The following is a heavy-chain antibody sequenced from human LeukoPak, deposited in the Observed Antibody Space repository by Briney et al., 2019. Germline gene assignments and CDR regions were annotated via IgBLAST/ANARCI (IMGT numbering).Heavy chain of an antibody. J-gene: IGHJ4*02. CDR3: ARGGDYGDLRYFDY. CDR1: GDSISSSSYY. D-gene: IGHD4-17*01. Sequence: SETLSLTCTVSGDSISSSSYYWGWIRQPPGKGLEWIGSVYYSGVTYYNPSLKSRVTISVDTSKKQFSLKLSSVTAADTAVYYCARGGDYGDLRYFDYWGQGTLVTVSS. V-gene: IGHV4-39*07. CDR2: VYYSGVT.